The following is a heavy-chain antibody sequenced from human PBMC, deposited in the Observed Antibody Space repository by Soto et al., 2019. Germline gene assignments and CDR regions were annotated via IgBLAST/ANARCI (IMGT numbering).Heavy chain of an antibody. CDR2: ISSSIIYI. Sequence: GGSLRLSCAASGFTFSSYSMNWVRQAPGKGLEWVSSISSSIIYIYYADSVKGRFTISRDNAKNSLYLQMNSLRAEDTAVYYCAKDLHWYGMDVWGQGTTVTVSS. J-gene: IGHJ6*02. D-gene: IGHD1-1*01. CDR1: GFTFSSYS. CDR3: AKDLHWYGMDV. V-gene: IGHV3-21*01.